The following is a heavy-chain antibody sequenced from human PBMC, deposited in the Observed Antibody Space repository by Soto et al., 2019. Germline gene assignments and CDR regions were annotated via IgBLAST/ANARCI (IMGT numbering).Heavy chain of an antibody. CDR2: IYSGGST. J-gene: IGHJ4*02. Sequence: GGSLRLSCAASGFTVSSNYMSWVRQAPGKGLEWVSVIYSGGSTYYADSVKGRFTISRDNSKNTLYLQMNSLRAEDTAVYYCARRTAMEYYFDYWGQGTLVTVSS. CDR1: GFTVSSNY. V-gene: IGHV3-53*01. D-gene: IGHD5-18*01. CDR3: ARRTAMEYYFDY.